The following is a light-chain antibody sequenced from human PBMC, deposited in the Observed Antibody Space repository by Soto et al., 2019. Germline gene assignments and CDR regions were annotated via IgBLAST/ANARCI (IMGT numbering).Light chain of an antibody. V-gene: IGKV3-11*01. CDR1: QSVSSH. Sequence: EVVLTQSPATLSLSPGDTATLSCRASQSVSSHFAWYQQKSGQAPRLLIYDASKRATGIPARFSGSGSGTDFTLTISSLEPEDFAVYYCQQRSNWPTFGQGTRLEIK. J-gene: IGKJ5*01. CDR3: QQRSNWPT. CDR2: DAS.